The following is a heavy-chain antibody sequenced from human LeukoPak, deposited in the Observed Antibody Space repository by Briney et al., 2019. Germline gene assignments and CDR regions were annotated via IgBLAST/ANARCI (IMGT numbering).Heavy chain of an antibody. V-gene: IGHV3-21*01. Sequence: KPGGSLRLSCAASGFTFSSYSMNWVRQAPGKGLEWVSSISSSSYIYYADSVKGRFTISRDNAKNSLYLQMNSLRAEDTAVYYCARDRVQWLDYYMDVWGKGTTVTVSS. J-gene: IGHJ6*03. CDR1: GFTFSSYS. D-gene: IGHD6-19*01. CDR3: ARDRVQWLDYYMDV. CDR2: ISSSSYI.